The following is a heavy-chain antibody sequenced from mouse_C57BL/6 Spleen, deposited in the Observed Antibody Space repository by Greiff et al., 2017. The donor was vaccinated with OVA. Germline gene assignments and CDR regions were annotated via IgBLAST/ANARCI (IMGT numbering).Heavy chain of an antibody. CDR3: ARITTVVGGYYAMDY. V-gene: IGHV1-64*01. J-gene: IGHJ4*01. CDR1: GYTFTSYW. CDR2: IHPNSGST. D-gene: IGHD1-1*01. Sequence: QVQLQQPGAELVKPGASVKLSCKASGYTFTSYWMHWVKQRPGQGLEWIGMIHPNSGSTNYNEKFKSKATLTVDKSSSTAYMQLSSLTSEDSAVYYWARITTVVGGYYAMDYWGQGTSVTVSS.